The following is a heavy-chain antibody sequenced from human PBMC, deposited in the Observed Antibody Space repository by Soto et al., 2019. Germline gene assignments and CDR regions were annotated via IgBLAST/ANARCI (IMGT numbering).Heavy chain of an antibody. Sequence: ASVKVSCKASGYTFTSYGISWVRQAPGQGLEWMGWISAYNGNTNYAQKLQGRVTMTTDTSTSTAYMELRSLRSDDTAVYYCARVGYCSSTRCYGVQWFDPWGQGTLVNVSS. CDR1: GYTFTSYG. V-gene: IGHV1-18*01. CDR3: ARVGYCSSTRCYGVQWFDP. CDR2: ISAYNGNT. D-gene: IGHD2-2*03. J-gene: IGHJ5*02.